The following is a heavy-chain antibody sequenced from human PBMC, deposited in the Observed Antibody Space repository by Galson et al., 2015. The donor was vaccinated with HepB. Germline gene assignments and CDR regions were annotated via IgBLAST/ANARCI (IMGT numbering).Heavy chain of an antibody. D-gene: IGHD4-17*01. CDR3: ARDQGDDYVNYYYYSGMDI. CDR2: IDKGDST. Sequence: SLRLSCAASGFALSANYMSWVRQAPGKGLEWVSVIDKGDSTYYADPVKGRFTISRDKSKNTLYLQMNSLRAEDTAVYYCARDQGDDYVNYYYYSGMDIWGQGTTVTVSS. V-gene: IGHV3-66*02. J-gene: IGHJ6*02. CDR1: GFALSANY.